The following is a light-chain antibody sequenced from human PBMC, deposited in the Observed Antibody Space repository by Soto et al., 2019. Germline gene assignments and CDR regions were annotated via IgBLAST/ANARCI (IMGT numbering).Light chain of an antibody. J-gene: IGLJ3*02. V-gene: IGLV2-14*01. CDR1: SSDVGAYNF. Sequence: QSVLTQPASVSGSPGQSITISRTGTSSDVGAYNFVSWYQQHPGKAPKRIIYEVSNRPSGVSNRFSGSKSGNMASLTISGLQAEDEADYYCNSNSITSTLVFGGGTKVTVL. CDR2: EVS. CDR3: NSNSITSTLV.